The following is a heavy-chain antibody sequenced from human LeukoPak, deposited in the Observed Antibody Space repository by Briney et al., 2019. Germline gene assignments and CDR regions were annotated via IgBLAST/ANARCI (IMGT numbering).Heavy chain of an antibody. V-gene: IGHV5-51*01. CDR2: IYPGDSDT. Sequence: GESLKISCKGFGYSFTSYWIGWVRQMPGKGLEWMGIIYPGDSDTRYSPSFQGPVTISADKSISTPYLHSSSLTASATAMYSCARKGTVTTTIDYWGQGTMVTVSS. CDR3: ARKGTVTTTIDY. CDR1: GYSFTSYW. D-gene: IGHD4-17*01. J-gene: IGHJ4*02.